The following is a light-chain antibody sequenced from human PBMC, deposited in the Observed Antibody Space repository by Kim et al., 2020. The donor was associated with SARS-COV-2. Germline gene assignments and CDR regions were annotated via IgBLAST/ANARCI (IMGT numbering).Light chain of an antibody. J-gene: IGKJ1*01. V-gene: IGKV3-20*01. CDR3: HHYSYSPQT. Sequence: EIVLTQSPGTLSLSPGERATLSCRASQTVTNNYLGWYQQKPGQAPRLVIYAASSRATGIPDRFSASGSGTDFTLTISRLEPEDFAVYYCHHYSYSPQTFGQGTQVDIK. CDR2: AAS. CDR1: QTVTNNY.